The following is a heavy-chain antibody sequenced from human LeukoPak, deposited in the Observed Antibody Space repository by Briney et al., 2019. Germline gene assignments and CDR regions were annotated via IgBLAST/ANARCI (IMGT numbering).Heavy chain of an antibody. J-gene: IGHJ4*02. D-gene: IGHD6-13*01. CDR2: ISSSGSTI. V-gene: IGHV3-48*03. Sequence: PGGSLRLSCAASGFTFSSYEMNWVRQAPGKGLEWVSYISSSGSTIYYADSVKGRFTISRANAKNSLYLQMNSLRAEDTAVYYCGSNSGVSSSWQRDYWGQGTLVTVSS. CDR3: GSNSGVSSSWQRDY. CDR1: GFTFSSYE.